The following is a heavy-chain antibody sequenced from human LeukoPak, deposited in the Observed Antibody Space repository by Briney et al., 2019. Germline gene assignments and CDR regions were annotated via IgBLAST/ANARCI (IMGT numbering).Heavy chain of an antibody. CDR2: ISAYNGNT. J-gene: IGHJ3*02. D-gene: IGHD3-22*01. Sequence: ASVKVSCKASGYTFTSYGISWVRQAPGQGLEWMGWISAYNGNTNYAQKLQGRVTMTTDTSTSTAYMELRSLRSDDTAVYYCARDIRNYYYDSSGYYGAAFDIWGQGTMVTVSS. CDR3: ARDIRNYYYDSSGYYGAAFDI. CDR1: GYTFTSYG. V-gene: IGHV1-18*01.